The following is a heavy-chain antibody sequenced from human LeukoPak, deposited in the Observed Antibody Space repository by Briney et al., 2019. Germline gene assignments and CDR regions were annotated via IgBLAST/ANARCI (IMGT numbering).Heavy chain of an antibody. D-gene: IGHD1-26*01. CDR3: ARDQGIVGATSDY. CDR1: GGTFSSYA. Sequence: SVKVSCKASGGTFSSYAISWVRQAPGQGLEWMGRIIPILGIANHAQKFQGRVTITADKSTSTAYMELSSLRSEDTAVYYCARDQGIVGATSDYWGQGTLVTVSS. V-gene: IGHV1-69*04. CDR2: IIPILGIA. J-gene: IGHJ4*02.